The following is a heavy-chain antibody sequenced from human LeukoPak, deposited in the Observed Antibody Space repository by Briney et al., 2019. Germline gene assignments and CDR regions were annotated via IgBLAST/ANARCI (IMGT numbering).Heavy chain of an antibody. J-gene: IGHJ4*02. CDR2: ISGSGGRT. Sequence: GGSLRLSCAASGFTFSSYAMSWVRQAPGKGLEWVSSISGSGGRTYYADSVKGRFTISRDNSKNTLYLQMNSLRAEDTAVYYCARGHTAVTRHFDFWGQGTLVTVSS. CDR3: ARGHTAVTRHFDF. V-gene: IGHV3-23*01. CDR1: GFTFSSYA. D-gene: IGHD4-17*01.